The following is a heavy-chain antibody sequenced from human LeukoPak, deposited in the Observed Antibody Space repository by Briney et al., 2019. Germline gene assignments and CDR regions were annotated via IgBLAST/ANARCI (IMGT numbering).Heavy chain of an antibody. D-gene: IGHD5-12*01. V-gene: IGHV1-2*02. CDR2: INPNSGGT. J-gene: IGHJ6*03. CDR3: ARGGYSGEYYYYMDV. CDR1: GYTFTGYY. Sequence: ASVKVSCKASGYTFTGYYMHWVRQAPGQGLEWMGWINPNSGGTNYAQKFQGRVTMTRDTSISTAYMELSRLRSDDTAVYYCARGGYSGEYYYYMDVWGKGTTVTVSS.